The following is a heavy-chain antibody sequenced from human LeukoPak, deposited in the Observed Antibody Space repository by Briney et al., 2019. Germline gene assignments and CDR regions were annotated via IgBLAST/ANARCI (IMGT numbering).Heavy chain of an antibody. Sequence: SETLSLTCTVSGGPISSYYWSWIRQPPGKGLEWIGYIYYSGSTNYNPSLKSRVTISVDTSKNQFSLKLSSVTAADTAVYYCASQQWLDNTFDYWGQGTLVTVSS. D-gene: IGHD6-19*01. CDR3: ASQQWLDNTFDY. V-gene: IGHV4-59*01. CDR2: IYYSGST. J-gene: IGHJ4*02. CDR1: GGPISSYY.